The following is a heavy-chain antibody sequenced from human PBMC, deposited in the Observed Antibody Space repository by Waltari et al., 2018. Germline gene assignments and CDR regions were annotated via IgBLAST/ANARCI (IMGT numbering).Heavy chain of an antibody. D-gene: IGHD3-3*01. V-gene: IGHV4-59*08. CDR3: ARHSEKDYDFWSGFWALDY. CDR1: GGSISSFY. CDR2: IYYSGSP. Sequence: QVQLQESGPGLVKPSETLSLTCTVSGGSISSFYWSWIRQPPGKGLEWIGYIYYSGSPNHNPSLKSRVTISVDTSKNQFSLKLSSVTAADTAVYYCARHSEKDYDFWSGFWALDYWGQGTLVTVSS. J-gene: IGHJ4*02.